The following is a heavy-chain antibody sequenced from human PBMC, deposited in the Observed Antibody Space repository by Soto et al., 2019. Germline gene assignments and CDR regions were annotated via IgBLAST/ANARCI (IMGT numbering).Heavy chain of an antibody. Sequence: GGSLRLSCAASGFTFSNAWMNWVRQAPGKGLEWVGRIKSKTDGGTTDYAAPVKGRFTISRDDSKNTLYLQMNSLKTEDTAVYYCTTDRFGVLLWSQGSYWGQGTLVTVSS. CDR1: GFTFSNAW. D-gene: IGHD3-10*01. J-gene: IGHJ4*02. CDR3: TTDRFGVLLWSQGSY. CDR2: IKSKTDGGTT. V-gene: IGHV3-15*07.